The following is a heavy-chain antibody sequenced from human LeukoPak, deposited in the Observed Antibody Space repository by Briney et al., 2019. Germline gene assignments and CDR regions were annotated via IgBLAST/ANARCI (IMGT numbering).Heavy chain of an antibody. Sequence: GGSLRLSCATSGFTFSHYGMHWVRQAPGKGVEWVAVIWSDGANRYYGDPVKGRFTISRDNFQRTLYLQMGSRRAEGTRVCYCAKDAQRAFAYSNSPDKWGQGTLATAPS. J-gene: IGHJ4*02. CDR3: AKDAQRAFAYSNSPDK. CDR1: GFTFSHYG. D-gene: IGHD4-11*01. CDR2: IWSDGANR. V-gene: IGHV3-33*06.